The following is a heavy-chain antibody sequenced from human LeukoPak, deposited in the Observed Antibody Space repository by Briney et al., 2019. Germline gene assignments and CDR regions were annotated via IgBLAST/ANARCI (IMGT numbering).Heavy chain of an antibody. CDR2: ISGYNGHT. J-gene: IGHJ4*02. V-gene: IGHV1-18*01. CDR3: ARARDLYTSFDY. D-gene: IGHD3-16*01. CDR1: GGTFSSYG. Sequence: ASVNVSCKASGGTFSSYGISWVRQAPGQGLEWMGWISGYNGHTNYAQKLQGRVTMTTDTPTTTAYMELRSLRSDDTAVYYCARARDLYTSFDYWGQGTLVTVSS.